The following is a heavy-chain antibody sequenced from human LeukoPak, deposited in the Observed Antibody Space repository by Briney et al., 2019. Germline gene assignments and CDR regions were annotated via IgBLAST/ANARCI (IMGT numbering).Heavy chain of an antibody. Sequence: PSQTLSLTCTVSGGSISSGDYYWSWIRQPPGKGLEWIGYVYYSGSTYYNPSLKSRVTISVDTSKNQFSLKLSSVTAADTAVYYCARWLLNYYDSSGYYYWGQGTLVTVFS. CDR3: ARWLLNYYDSSGYYY. D-gene: IGHD3-22*01. J-gene: IGHJ4*02. V-gene: IGHV4-30-4*01. CDR1: GGSISSGDYY. CDR2: VYYSGST.